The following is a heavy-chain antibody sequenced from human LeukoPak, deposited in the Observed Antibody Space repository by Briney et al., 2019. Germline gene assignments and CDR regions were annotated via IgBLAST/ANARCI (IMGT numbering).Heavy chain of an antibody. Sequence: PSETLSLTCTVSGGSISSGGYYWSWIRQHPGKGLEWIGYIYYSGSTYYNPSLKSRVTISVDTSKNQFSLKLSSVTAADTAVYYCARSSYYYDSSGSFDPWGQGTLVTVSS. J-gene: IGHJ5*02. CDR2: IYYSGST. CDR1: GGSISSGGYY. D-gene: IGHD3-22*01. V-gene: IGHV4-31*03. CDR3: ARSSYYYDSSGSFDP.